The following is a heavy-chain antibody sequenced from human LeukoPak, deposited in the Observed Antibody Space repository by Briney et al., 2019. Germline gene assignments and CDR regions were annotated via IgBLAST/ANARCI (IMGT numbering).Heavy chain of an antibody. CDR1: GFTFSSYG. J-gene: IGHJ6*03. CDR3: AKDRAYCSSTSCYTHYYYMDV. Sequence: GGSLRLSCAASGFTFSSYGMHWVRQAPGKGLEWVAFIRYDGSNKYYADSVKGRFTISRDNSKNTLYLQMNSLRAEDTAVYYCAKDRAYCSSTSCYTHYYYMDVWGKGTTVTVSS. V-gene: IGHV3-30*02. D-gene: IGHD2-2*02. CDR2: IRYDGSNK.